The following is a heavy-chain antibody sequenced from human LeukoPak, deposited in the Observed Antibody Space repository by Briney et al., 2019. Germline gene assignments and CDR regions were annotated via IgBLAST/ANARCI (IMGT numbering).Heavy chain of an antibody. J-gene: IGHJ4*02. CDR3: AKDGGSGNYAKYYFDY. CDR2: VVSSGAYT. D-gene: IGHD3-10*01. Sequence: PGGSLRLSCADSGFTFTKFATRWVRQAPGKGLERVSAVVSSGAYTYYADSVKGRFTISRDKSKNTLYLQMNSLRAEDTAVYYCAKDGGSGNYAKYYFDYWGQGTLVTVSS. V-gene: IGHV3-23*01. CDR1: GFTFTKFA.